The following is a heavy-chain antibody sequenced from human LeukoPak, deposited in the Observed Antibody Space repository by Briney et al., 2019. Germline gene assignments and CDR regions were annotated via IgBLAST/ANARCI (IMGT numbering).Heavy chain of an antibody. CDR3: ATYRFYHDSSGFDY. D-gene: IGHD3-22*01. Sequence: GGSLRLSCAASGFTFSNAWMSWVRQAPGKGLEWLGRIGSKTDGGTTDYAASVKGRFTISRDDSKNTLYLQMNSLKTEDTAVYYCATYRFYHDSSGFDYWGQGTLVTVSS. J-gene: IGHJ4*02. CDR1: GFTFSNAW. CDR2: IGSKTDGGTT. V-gene: IGHV3-15*04.